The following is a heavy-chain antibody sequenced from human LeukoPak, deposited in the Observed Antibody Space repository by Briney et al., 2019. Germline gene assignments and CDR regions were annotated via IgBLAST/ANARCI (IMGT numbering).Heavy chain of an antibody. Sequence: GGSLRLSCAASGFTFRSYAMHWVRQAPGKGLEWVALISYAGNIKYYADSVNGRFIISRDNSKNTLYLQMNSLRAEDTAVYYCARDPQFPDNYYYYMDVWGKGTTVTVSS. CDR2: ISYAGNIK. V-gene: IGHV3-30*04. CDR3: ARDPQFPDNYYYYMDV. CDR1: GFTFRSYA. J-gene: IGHJ6*03. D-gene: IGHD1-14*01.